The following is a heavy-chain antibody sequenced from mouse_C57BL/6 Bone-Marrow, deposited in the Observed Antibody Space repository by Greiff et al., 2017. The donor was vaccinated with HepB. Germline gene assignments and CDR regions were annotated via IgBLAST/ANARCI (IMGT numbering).Heavy chain of an antibody. CDR2: IYPGSGNT. CDR1: GYTFTDYY. Sequence: QVQLKESGAELVRPGASVKLSCKASGYTFTDYYINWVKQRPGQGLEWIARIYPGSGNTYYNEKFKGKATLTAEKSSSTAYMQLSSLTSEDSAVYFCARSSYDYDEKFAYWGQGTLVTVSA. CDR3: ARSSYDYDEKFAY. J-gene: IGHJ3*01. V-gene: IGHV1-76*01. D-gene: IGHD2-4*01.